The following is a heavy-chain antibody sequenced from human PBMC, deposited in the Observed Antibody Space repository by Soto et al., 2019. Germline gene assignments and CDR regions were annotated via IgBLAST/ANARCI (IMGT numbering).Heavy chain of an antibody. J-gene: IGHJ6*02. D-gene: IGHD3-16*02. V-gene: IGHV6-1*01. Sequence: PSQTLSLTCVISGDSVSSNSAAWNWIRQSPSRGLEWLGRTYYRSKWYNDYAVSVKSRITINPDTSKNQFSLQLNSVTPENTAVYYCARGVYDYVWGSYQVDYYYGMDVWGQGTTVTVSS. CDR3: ARGVYDYVWGSYQVDYYYGMDV. CDR1: GDSVSSNSAA. CDR2: TYYRSKWYN.